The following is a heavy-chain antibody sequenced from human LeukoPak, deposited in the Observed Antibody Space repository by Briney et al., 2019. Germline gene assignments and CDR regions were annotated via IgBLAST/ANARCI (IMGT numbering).Heavy chain of an antibody. Sequence: SETLYLTCTVSGGSFSTYYWSWIRQPPGKGLEWIGYIYYSGNTNYNPSLKSRVTISVDTSKNQFSLSLNSVTAADTAVYYCAGGIVGATNYYHFDYWGQGTLVTVSS. J-gene: IGHJ4*02. CDR1: GGSFSTYY. CDR3: AGGIVGATNYYHFDY. V-gene: IGHV4-59*12. D-gene: IGHD1-26*01. CDR2: IYYSGNT.